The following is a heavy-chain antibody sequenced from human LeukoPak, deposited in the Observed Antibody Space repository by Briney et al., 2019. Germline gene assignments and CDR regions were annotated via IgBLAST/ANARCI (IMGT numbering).Heavy chain of an antibody. D-gene: IGHD2-2*01. CDR1: GGTFSSYA. CDR3: AREVRAWFDP. J-gene: IGHJ5*02. V-gene: IGHV1-69*01. Sequence: GASVKVSCKASGGTFSSYAISWVRQAPGQGLEWMGGIIPIFGTANYAQKFQGRVTITADESTSTAYMELSSLRSEDTAVYYCAREVRAWFDPWGQGTLVTVSS. CDR2: IIPIFGTA.